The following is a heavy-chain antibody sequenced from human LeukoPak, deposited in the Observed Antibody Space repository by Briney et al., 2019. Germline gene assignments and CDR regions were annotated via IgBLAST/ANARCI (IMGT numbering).Heavy chain of an antibody. V-gene: IGHV1-69*04. J-gene: IGHJ6*02. CDR1: GGTFSSYA. Sequence: SVKVSCKASGGTFSSYAISWVRQAPGQGLEWMGRIIPILGIANYAQKFQGRVTITADKSTSTAYMELSSLRSEDTAVYYCATQYYYDSSGYRGGDVWGQGTTVTVSS. CDR2: IIPILGIA. D-gene: IGHD3-22*01. CDR3: ATQYYYDSSGYRGGDV.